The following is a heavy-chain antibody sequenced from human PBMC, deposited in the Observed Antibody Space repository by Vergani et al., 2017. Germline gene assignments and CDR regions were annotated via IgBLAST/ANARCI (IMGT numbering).Heavy chain of an antibody. CDR3: ARVGTSSNRDYFAY. CDR1: GYTFTDHF. Sequence: QVQLVQSGAEVKKPGASVKVSCKASGYTFTDHFMHWVRQAPGQGLEWMGWINPNSGGTNYAQKFQGRVTMTRDTSISTAYMELSNLRSDDTAVYYCARVGTSSNRDYFAYWGQGALVTVSS. V-gene: IGHV1-2*02. J-gene: IGHJ4*02. CDR2: INPNSGGT. D-gene: IGHD2-2*01.